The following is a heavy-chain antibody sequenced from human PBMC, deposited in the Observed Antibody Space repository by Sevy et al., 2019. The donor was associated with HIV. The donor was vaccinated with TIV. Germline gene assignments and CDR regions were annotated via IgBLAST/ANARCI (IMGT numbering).Heavy chain of an antibody. Sequence: GGSLRLSCAASGFTFTDYDMHWVRQGSGRGLEWVSGIIPVDDTNYPDFLKGRFTISRENAKKSLFLQFNSLRAEDTAVYYCARGGLYSCGWSESLAYWGQGTLVTVSS. J-gene: IGHJ4*02. CDR3: ARGGLYSCGWSESLAY. CDR2: IIPVDDT. V-gene: IGHV3-13*01. D-gene: IGHD6-19*01. CDR1: GFTFTDYD.